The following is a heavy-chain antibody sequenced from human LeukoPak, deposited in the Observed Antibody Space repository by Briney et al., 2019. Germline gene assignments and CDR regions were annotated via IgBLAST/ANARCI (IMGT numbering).Heavy chain of an antibody. Sequence: PGGSLRLSCTASGFAFDDYAMNWVRQVPGKGLEWVSSINWNSVNIDYADSVKGRFTISRDNAKNSPYLQMNSLRPEDTALYYCARGNSYGYRFFHSWGQGPLVRVSS. CDR2: INWNSVNI. V-gene: IGHV3-9*01. CDR1: GFAFDDYA. CDR3: ARGNSYGYRFFHS. J-gene: IGHJ5*01. D-gene: IGHD5-18*01.